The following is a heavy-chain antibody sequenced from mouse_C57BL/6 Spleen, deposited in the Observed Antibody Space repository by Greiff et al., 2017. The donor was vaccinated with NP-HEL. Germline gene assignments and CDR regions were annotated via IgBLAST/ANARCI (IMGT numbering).Heavy chain of an antibody. CDR3: ARVGDGPWYFDV. J-gene: IGHJ1*03. Sequence: EVKLVESEGGLVQPGSSMKLSCTASGFTFSDYYMAWVRQVPEKGLEWVANINYDGSSTYYLDSLKSRFIISRDNAKNILYLQMSSLKSEDTATYYCARVGDGPWYFDVWGTGTTVTVSS. V-gene: IGHV5-16*01. D-gene: IGHD2-3*01. CDR1: GFTFSDYY. CDR2: INYDGSST.